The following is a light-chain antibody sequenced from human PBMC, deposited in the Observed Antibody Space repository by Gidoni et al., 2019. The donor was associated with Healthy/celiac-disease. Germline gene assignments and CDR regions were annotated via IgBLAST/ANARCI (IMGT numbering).Light chain of an antibody. CDR1: QSVLYSSNNKNY. CDR2: WAS. CDR3: QQYYSTPYT. V-gene: IGKV4-1*01. Sequence: DIVMTQYPDSLAVSLGERATINCKSSQSVLYSSNNKNYLAWYQQKPGQTPKLLIYWASTRESGVPDRFSGSGSWTDFTLTISSLQAEDVAVYYCQQYYSTPYTFGQGTKLEIK. J-gene: IGKJ2*01.